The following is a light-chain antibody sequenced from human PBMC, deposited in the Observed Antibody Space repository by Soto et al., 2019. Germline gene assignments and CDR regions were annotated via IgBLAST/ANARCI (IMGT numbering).Light chain of an antibody. V-gene: IGLV1-40*01. CDR2: GNS. J-gene: IGLJ1*01. Sequence: QSVLTQPPSVSGAPGQRVTISCTGSSSNIGAGYDVHWYQQLPGTAPKLLIYGNSNRPSGVPDRFSGSKSGTSAPLAITGLQAEDEADYCCQSYDSSLSFFGTGTKLTVL. CDR3: QSYDSSLSF. CDR1: SSNIGAGYD.